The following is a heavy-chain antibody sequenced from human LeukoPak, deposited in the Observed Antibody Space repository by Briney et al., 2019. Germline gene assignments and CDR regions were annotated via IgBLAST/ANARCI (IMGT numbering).Heavy chain of an antibody. CDR1: GFTFSSYE. CDR3: ARIILGYYYGSGSYGYFDY. Sequence: GGSLRLSCAASGFTFSSYEMNWVRQAPGKGLEWVSYISSSGSTMYYADSVKGRFTISRDNAKNSLYLQMNSLRAEDTAVYYCARIILGYYYGSGSYGYFDYWGQGTLVTVSS. CDR2: ISSSGSTM. D-gene: IGHD3-10*01. J-gene: IGHJ4*02. V-gene: IGHV3-48*03.